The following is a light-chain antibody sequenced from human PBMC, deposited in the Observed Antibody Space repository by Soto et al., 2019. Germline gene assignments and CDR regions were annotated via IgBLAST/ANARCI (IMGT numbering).Light chain of an antibody. Sequence: QSVLTQPASVSGSPGQSITISCTGTSSDVGGYNYVSWYQQHPGKAPKLMIYDVSNRPSGVSNRFSGSKSGNTASLTISGLQAEDEADYYCRSYTSSSTYVVFGGGTKVTVL. J-gene: IGLJ2*01. CDR1: SSDVGGYNY. CDR2: DVS. CDR3: RSYTSSSTYVV. V-gene: IGLV2-14*01.